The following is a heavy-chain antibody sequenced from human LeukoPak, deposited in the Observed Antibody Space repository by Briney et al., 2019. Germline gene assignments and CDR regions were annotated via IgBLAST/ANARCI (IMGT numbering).Heavy chain of an antibody. Sequence: GGSLRLSCAASGFTFSSYEMSWVRQAPGKGLEYVSRISTNGGSTHYADSVKGRFTISRDNSKNTVNLQMSSLRVDDTAVYYCVKLSRAAATDFDYWGQGTLVTVSS. CDR1: GFTFSSYE. V-gene: IGHV3-64D*06. CDR2: ISTNGGST. CDR3: VKLSRAAATDFDY. D-gene: IGHD6-13*01. J-gene: IGHJ4*02.